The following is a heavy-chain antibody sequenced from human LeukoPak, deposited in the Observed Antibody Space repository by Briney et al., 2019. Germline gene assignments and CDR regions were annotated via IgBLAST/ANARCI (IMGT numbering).Heavy chain of an antibody. CDR3: AKSIGFTIFGVVNDY. D-gene: IGHD3-3*01. V-gene: IGHV3-23*01. CDR2: ISGSGGST. CDR1: GFTFSSYA. Sequence: GGSLRLSCAASGFTFSSYAMSWVRQAPGKGLEWVSAISGSGGSTYYADSVKGRFTISRDNSKNTLYLQMSSLRAEDTAVYYCAKSIGFTIFGVVNDYWGQGTLVTVSS. J-gene: IGHJ4*02.